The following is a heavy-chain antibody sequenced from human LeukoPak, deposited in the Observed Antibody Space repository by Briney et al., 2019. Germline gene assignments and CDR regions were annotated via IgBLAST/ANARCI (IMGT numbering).Heavy chain of an antibody. CDR3: ARGSDPFFFDP. Sequence: SETLSLTCTVSGGSISRSSYYWGWIRQPPVKGLEWIGSIYYSGSTYYNPSLKRRVTISVDTSKNQFSLKLSSVTAADTAVYYCARGSDPFFFDPWGQGTLVTVSS. J-gene: IGHJ5*02. CDR1: GGSISRSSYY. CDR2: IYYSGST. V-gene: IGHV4-39*01.